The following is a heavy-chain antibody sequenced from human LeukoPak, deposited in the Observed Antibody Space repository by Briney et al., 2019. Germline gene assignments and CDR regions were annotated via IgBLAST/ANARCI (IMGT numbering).Heavy chain of an antibody. CDR1: GGSVSGYH. J-gene: IGHJ4*02. Sequence: PSETLSLTCSVSGGSVSGYHWSWIRQSPGTGLEWIGNIYHSGSTKYNPSLKSRFIVSVDTSKNQFSLKLSSVTAADTAVYYCARRIAVAGTTFDYWGQGTLVTVSS. V-gene: IGHV4-59*08. D-gene: IGHD6-19*01. CDR2: IYHSGST. CDR3: ARRIAVAGTTFDY.